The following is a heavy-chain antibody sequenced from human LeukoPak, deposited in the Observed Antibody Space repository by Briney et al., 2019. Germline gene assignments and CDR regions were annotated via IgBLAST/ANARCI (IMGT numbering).Heavy chain of an antibody. D-gene: IGHD1-26*01. CDR2: ISYDGSNK. V-gene: IGHV3-30-3*01. Sequence: PGGSLRLSCAASGFTFSSYAMHWVRQAPGKGLEWVAVISYDGSNKYYADSVKGRFTISRDNSKNTLYLQMNSLRAEDTAVYYCARDMGELLYYFDYWGQGTLATVSS. J-gene: IGHJ4*02. CDR1: GFTFSSYA. CDR3: ARDMGELLYYFDY.